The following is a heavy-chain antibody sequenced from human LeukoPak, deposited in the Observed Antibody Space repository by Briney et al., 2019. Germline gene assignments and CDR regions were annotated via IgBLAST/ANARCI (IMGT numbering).Heavy chain of an antibody. J-gene: IGHJ6*03. CDR3: ARYVDQTYYYYYMDV. D-gene: IGHD2-2*01. Sequence: PGGSLRLSCAASGFTFSSYWMSWVRQAPGKGLEWVANIKQDGSEKYYVDSVKGRFTISRDNAKNSLSLQMNSLRAEDTAVYYCARYVDQTYYYYYMDVWGKGTTVTVSS. V-gene: IGHV3-7*01. CDR2: IKQDGSEK. CDR1: GFTFSSYW.